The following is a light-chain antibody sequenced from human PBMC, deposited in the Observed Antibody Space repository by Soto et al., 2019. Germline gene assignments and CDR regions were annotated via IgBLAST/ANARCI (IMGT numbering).Light chain of an antibody. J-gene: IGKJ3*01. Sequence: EIVMTQSPATLSVSPGERATLSCRASQSVSSNLAWYQQKPGQAPRLLIYGASTRATGIPARFSGSGSGTEFTLTISSLQSEDFAVCYCQQYNTWPFTFGPGTKVDIK. CDR2: GAS. CDR1: QSVSSN. CDR3: QQYNTWPFT. V-gene: IGKV3-15*01.